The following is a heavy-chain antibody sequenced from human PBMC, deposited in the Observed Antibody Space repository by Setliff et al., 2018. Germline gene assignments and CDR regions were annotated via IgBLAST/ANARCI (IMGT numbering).Heavy chain of an antibody. V-gene: IGHV4-39*01. CDR2: ISYGGNT. CDR3: ARRDSTGYYGYSFDF. D-gene: IGHD3-22*01. J-gene: IGHJ4*02. CDR1: GGSLRNNF. Sequence: NPSETLSLTCTVSGGSLRNNFWGWIRQSPGKGLEWIGSISYGGNTYYDPSLKSRVTIFADTSRNQFSVQLSSVSAADTAVYSCARRDSTGYYGYSFDFWGQGTLVTVS.